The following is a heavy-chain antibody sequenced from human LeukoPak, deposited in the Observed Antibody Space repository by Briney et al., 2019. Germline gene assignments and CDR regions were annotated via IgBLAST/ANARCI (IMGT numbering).Heavy chain of an antibody. J-gene: IGHJ4*02. V-gene: IGHV4-4*07. Sequence: PSETLSLTCTVSGGSISSYYWSWIRQPAGKGLEWIGRIYTTGSTNYNPSLKSRVNMSIDTSKNQFSLKLSSVTAADTAVYYCARKEAGAGKAGFHFWAQGPLVTVPS. CDR1: GGSISSYY. D-gene: IGHD6-19*01. CDR2: IYTTGST. CDR3: ARKEAGAGKAGFHF.